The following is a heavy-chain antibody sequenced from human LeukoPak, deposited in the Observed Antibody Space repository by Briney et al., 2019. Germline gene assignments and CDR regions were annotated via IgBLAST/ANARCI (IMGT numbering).Heavy chain of an antibody. CDR2: INWNSGST. CDR1: GFTFDDYG. V-gene: IGHV3-20*04. J-gene: IGHJ4*02. CDR3: AKGYDSSGWFYFDY. Sequence: RPGGSLRLSCAASGFTFDDYGMSWVRHAPGKGLEWVSGINWNSGSTGYADSVKGRFTISRDNAKNSLYLQMNSLRAEDTALYYCAKGYDSSGWFYFDYWGQGTLVTVSS. D-gene: IGHD6-19*01.